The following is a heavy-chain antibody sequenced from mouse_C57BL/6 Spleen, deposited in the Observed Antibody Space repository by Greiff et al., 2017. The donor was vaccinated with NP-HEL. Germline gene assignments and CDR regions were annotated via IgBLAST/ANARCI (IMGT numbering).Heavy chain of an antibody. J-gene: IGHJ4*01. V-gene: IGHV1-52*01. Sequence: KQPGAELVRPGSSVKLSCKASGYTFTSYWMHWVKQRPIQGLEWIGNIDPSDSETHYNQKFKDKATLTVDKSSSTAYMQLSSLTSEDSAVYYCARLLPPMDYWGQGTSVTVSS. CDR2: IDPSDSET. D-gene: IGHD1-1*01. CDR3: ARLLPPMDY. CDR1: GYTFTSYW.